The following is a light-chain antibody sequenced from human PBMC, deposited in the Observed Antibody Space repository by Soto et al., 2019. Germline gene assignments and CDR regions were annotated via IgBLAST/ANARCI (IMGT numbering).Light chain of an antibody. Sequence: EIVFASSPETLSFSAVGGATHSRSASQSVSGTYLAWYQQKPGQAPRLLIYDASNRATGIPARFSGSGSGTDSTLTISSLEPEDFAVYYCQQRSNWPPTFGGGTKVDIK. J-gene: IGKJ4*01. CDR2: DAS. CDR3: QQRSNWPPT. CDR1: QSVSGTY. V-gene: IGKV3-11*01.